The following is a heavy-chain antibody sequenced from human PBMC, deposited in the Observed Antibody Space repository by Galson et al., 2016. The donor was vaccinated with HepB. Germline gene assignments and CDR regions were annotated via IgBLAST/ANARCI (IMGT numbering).Heavy chain of an antibody. CDR3: ARDVGGIMFDY. J-gene: IGHJ4*02. CDR2: MAGVGGNT. D-gene: IGHD3-16*02. Sequence: LRLSCAASGFTFSDYGMAWVRQAPGRGLEWVATMAGVGGNTHYPDSVKGRFTISRDNSKNTLSLQMNSLGAEDTALYSCARDVGGIMFDYWGQGTLVTVSS. CDR1: GFTFSDYG. V-gene: IGHV3-23*01.